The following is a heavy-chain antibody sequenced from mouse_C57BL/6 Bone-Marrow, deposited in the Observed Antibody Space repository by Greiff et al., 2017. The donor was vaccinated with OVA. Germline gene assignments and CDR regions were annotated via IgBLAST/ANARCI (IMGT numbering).Heavy chain of an antibody. Sequence: EVKLMESGGGLVQPGGSMKLSCAASGFTFSDAWMDWVRQSPEKGLEWVAEIRNKANNHATYYAESVKGRFTISRDDSKSSVYLQMNSLRAEDTGIYYCTRQVYDGYYDYFDYWGQGTTLTVSS. V-gene: IGHV6-6*01. J-gene: IGHJ2*01. CDR1: GFTFSDAW. D-gene: IGHD2-3*01. CDR3: TRQVYDGYYDYFDY. CDR2: IRNKANNHAT.